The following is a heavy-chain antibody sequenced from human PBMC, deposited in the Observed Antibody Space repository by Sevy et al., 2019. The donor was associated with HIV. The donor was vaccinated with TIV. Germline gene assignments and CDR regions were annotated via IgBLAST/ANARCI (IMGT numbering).Heavy chain of an antibody. V-gene: IGHV3-23*01. D-gene: IGHD3-22*01. CDR1: GFTFTSYA. CDR3: AGGRYDSSGSFDAFDI. CDR2: IYGSGGAT. Sequence: GGSLRLSCKPSGFTFTSYAMSWVRQAPGKGLEWVSTIYGSGGATYYADSVKGLFTISRDNSKNTLYMQMNSLRIEDTAVYYWAGGRYDSSGSFDAFDIWGQGTMVTVSS. J-gene: IGHJ3*02.